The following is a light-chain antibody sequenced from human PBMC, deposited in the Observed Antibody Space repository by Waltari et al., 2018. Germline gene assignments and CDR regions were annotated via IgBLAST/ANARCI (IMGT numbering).Light chain of an antibody. V-gene: IGLV2-14*01. CDR1: SSDVGAYDY. Sequence: QSALTQPASVSGSPGQSITISCTGTSSDVGAYDYVSWYQHPPGKGPKLLISGVTHRPSGVSPRFSASKSGNTASLTISGLQDEDEADYYCASYTSGNLLHVFGTGTKVTVL. J-gene: IGLJ1*01. CDR2: GVT. CDR3: ASYTSGNLLHV.